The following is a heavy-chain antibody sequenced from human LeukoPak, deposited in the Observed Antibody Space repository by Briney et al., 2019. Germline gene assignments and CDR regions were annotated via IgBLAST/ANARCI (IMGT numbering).Heavy chain of an antibody. CDR2: IYSGGNT. J-gene: IGHJ5*02. V-gene: IGHV3-53*01. D-gene: IGHD3-9*01. CDR3: AGSLRYFDWST. CDR1: GFTVSSNY. Sequence: GGSLRLSCAASGFTVSSNYMSWVRQAPGKGLEWVSVIYSGGNTYYADSVKGRFTISRDNSKNTLYLQMNSLRAEDTAVYYCAGSLRYFDWSTWGQGTLVTVSS.